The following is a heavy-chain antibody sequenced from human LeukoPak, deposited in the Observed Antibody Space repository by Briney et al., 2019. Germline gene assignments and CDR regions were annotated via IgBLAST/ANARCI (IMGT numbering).Heavy chain of an antibody. J-gene: IGHJ4*02. CDR1: GFTFSSYS. D-gene: IGHD2-15*01. V-gene: IGHV3-21*01. Sequence: GGSLRLSCAASGFTFSSYSMNWVRQAPGKGLEWVSSISSSSSYIYYADSVKGRFTISRDNAKNSLYLQMNSLRAEDTAVYYCARAGYCSGGSCYPYYFDHWGQGTLVTVSS. CDR2: ISSSSSYI. CDR3: ARAGYCSGGSCYPYYFDH.